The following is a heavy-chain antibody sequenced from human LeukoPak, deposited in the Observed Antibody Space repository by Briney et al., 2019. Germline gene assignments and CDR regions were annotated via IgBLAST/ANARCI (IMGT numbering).Heavy chain of an antibody. V-gene: IGHV3-21*01. D-gene: IGHD1-26*01. J-gene: IGHJ5*02. CDR1: GFTFSSYS. CDR2: ISSSSSYI. CDR3: AREGSGSYYGWFDP. Sequence: GGSLRLSCAASGFTFSSYSMNWVRQAPGKGLEWVSSISSSSSYIYYADSVKGRFTISRDNAKNSLYLQMNSLRAEDTAVYYCAREGSGSYYGWFDPWGQGTLVTASS.